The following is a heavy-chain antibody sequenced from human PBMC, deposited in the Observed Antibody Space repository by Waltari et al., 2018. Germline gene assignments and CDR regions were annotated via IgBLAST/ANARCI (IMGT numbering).Heavy chain of an antibody. D-gene: IGHD6-13*01. Sequence: QVQLVESGGGVVQPGGSLRLPCAASGFTFSSYGMHWVRQAPGKGLEWVAFIRYDGSNKYYADSVKGRFTISRDNSKNTLYLQMNSLRAEDTAVYYCAKDLDVAAAGIPPGGDYWGQGTLVTVSS. J-gene: IGHJ4*02. CDR3: AKDLDVAAAGIPPGGDY. V-gene: IGHV3-30*02. CDR2: IRYDGSNK. CDR1: GFTFSSYG.